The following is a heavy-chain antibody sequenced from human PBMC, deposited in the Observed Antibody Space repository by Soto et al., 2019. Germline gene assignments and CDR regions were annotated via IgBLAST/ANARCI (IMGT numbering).Heavy chain of an antibody. CDR1: GYTFTNYG. D-gene: IGHD6-13*01. CDR2: INTYNGNT. Sequence: QVHLVQSGGEVKKPGASVKVSCKASGYTFTNYGVNWVRQAPGQGLEWMGWINTYNGNTNYAQRLQGRVTLTTDTSTRTAYMQLRSLTSDDTAVYYCARRSSPVDFDYWGQGTLVTVSS. CDR3: ARRSSPVDFDY. V-gene: IGHV1-18*01. J-gene: IGHJ4*02.